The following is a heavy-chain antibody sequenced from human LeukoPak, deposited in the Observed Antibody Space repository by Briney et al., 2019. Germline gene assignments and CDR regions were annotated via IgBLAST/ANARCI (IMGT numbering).Heavy chain of an antibody. CDR3: ARDYRPLRCFDWLSNRHLDY. J-gene: IGHJ4*02. D-gene: IGHD3-9*01. CDR2: ISSSSSYI. Sequence: PGGSLRLSCAASGFTFSSYSMNWVRQAPGKGLEWVSSISSSSSYIYYADSVKGRFTISRDNAKNSLYLQMNSLRAEDTAVYYCARDYRPLRCFDWLSNRHLDYWGQGTLVTVSS. CDR1: GFTFSSYS. V-gene: IGHV3-21*01.